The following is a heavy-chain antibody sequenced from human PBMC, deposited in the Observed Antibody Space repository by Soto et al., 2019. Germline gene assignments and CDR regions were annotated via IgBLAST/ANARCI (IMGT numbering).Heavy chain of an antibody. CDR3: ARDFRYCSSTSCPLDY. CDR1: GGTFSSYT. Sequence: QVQLVQSGAEVKKPGSSVKVSCKASGGTFSSYTISWVRQAPGQGLEWMGRIIPILGIANYAQKVQGRVTITADKSTSTAYMELSSLRSEDTAVYYCARDFRYCSSTSCPLDYWGQGTLVTVSS. D-gene: IGHD2-2*01. J-gene: IGHJ4*02. V-gene: IGHV1-69*08. CDR2: IIPILGIA.